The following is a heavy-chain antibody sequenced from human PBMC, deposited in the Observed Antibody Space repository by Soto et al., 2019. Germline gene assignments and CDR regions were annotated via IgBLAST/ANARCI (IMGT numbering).Heavy chain of an antibody. CDR3: ARHYDILTGYYIPYYFDY. D-gene: IGHD3-9*01. CDR2: IYHSGST. Sequence: SETLSLTCAVSGGSISSGGYSWSWIRQQPGKGLEWIGYIYHSGSTYYNPSLKSRVTISVDTSKNQFSLKLSSVTAADTAVYYCARHYDILTGYYIPYYFDYWGQGTLVTVSS. J-gene: IGHJ4*01. CDR1: GGSISSGGYS. V-gene: IGHV4-30-2*01.